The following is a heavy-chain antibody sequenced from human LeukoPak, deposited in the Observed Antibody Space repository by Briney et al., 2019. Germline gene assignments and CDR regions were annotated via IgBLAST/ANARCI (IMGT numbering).Heavy chain of an antibody. J-gene: IGHJ4*02. Sequence: SETLSLTCAVYGGSFSGYYWSWIRQPPGKGLEWIGEINHSGSTNYNPSLKGRVTISVDTSKNQFSLKLSSVTAADTAVYYCASRPGYSSGWYSAYWGQGTLVTVSS. CDR1: GGSFSGYY. V-gene: IGHV4-34*01. CDR3: ASRPGYSSGWYSAY. D-gene: IGHD6-19*01. CDR2: INHSGST.